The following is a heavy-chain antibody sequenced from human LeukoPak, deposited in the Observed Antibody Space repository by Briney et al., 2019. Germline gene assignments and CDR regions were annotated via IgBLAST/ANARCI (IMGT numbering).Heavy chain of an antibody. CDR2: ISGGGGST. CDR1: GFTFSNYA. V-gene: IGHV3-23*01. J-gene: IGHJ5*02. CDR3: ATFCSGGDCFSFAP. D-gene: IGHD2-21*02. Sequence: GGSLRLSCAASGFTFSNYAMSWVRQAPGEGLEWVSAISGGGGSTYYADSVKGRFTISRDKSKNTLYLEMNSLRAEDTAVYYCATFCSGGDCFSFAPWGQGTLVTVSS.